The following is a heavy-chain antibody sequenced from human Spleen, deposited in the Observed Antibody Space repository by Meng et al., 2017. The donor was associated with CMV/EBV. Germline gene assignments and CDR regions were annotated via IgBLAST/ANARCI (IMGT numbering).Heavy chain of an antibody. CDR3: AKGPGYQAAKFYFDY. Sequence: GGSLRLSCAASGFTFSSYWMHWVRQAPGKGLEWVSSISWNSGNMGYADSVEGRFTISRDNAKKSVYLQMNSLRPEDTALYYCAKGPGYQAAKFYFDYWGQGTLVTVSS. CDR2: ISWNSGNM. D-gene: IGHD6-25*01. J-gene: IGHJ4*02. V-gene: IGHV3-9*01. CDR1: GFTFSSYW.